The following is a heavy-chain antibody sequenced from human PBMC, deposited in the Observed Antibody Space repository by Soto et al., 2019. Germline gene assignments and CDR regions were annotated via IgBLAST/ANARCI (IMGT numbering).Heavy chain of an antibody. D-gene: IGHD6-19*01. V-gene: IGHV3-33*01. Sequence: QVQLVESGGGVVQPGRSLRLSCTSSGFTFHNYGLHWVRQAPGKGLEWVAVIWNAGSKKFYADSVKGRFTISRDNSKNMLYLQMSSLSAEDTGVYYCARAFSSGWSNYYYGWPVWGQGTTVTVSS. CDR1: GFTFHNYG. J-gene: IGHJ6*02. CDR3: ARAFSSGWSNYYYGWPV. CDR2: IWNAGSKK.